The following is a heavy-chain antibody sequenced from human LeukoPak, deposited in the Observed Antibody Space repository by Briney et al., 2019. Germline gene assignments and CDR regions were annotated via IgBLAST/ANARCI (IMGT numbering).Heavy chain of an antibody. CDR1: GDSVSSNSAA. Sequence: SQTLSLTCAISGDSVSSNSAAWNWIRQSPSRGLEWLGRTYYRSKWYNDYAVSVKSRITINPDTSKNQFSLQLNSVTPEDTAVYYCAREAAFLVAAAGTPLDYWGQGTLVTVSS. J-gene: IGHJ4*02. CDR3: AREAAFLVAAAGTPLDY. CDR2: TYYRSKWYN. D-gene: IGHD6-13*01. V-gene: IGHV6-1*01.